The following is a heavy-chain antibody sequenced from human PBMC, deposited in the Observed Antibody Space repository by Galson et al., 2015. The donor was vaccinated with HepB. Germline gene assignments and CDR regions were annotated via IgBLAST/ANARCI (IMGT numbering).Heavy chain of an antibody. CDR1: GFTFSDYY. CDR2: ISSSGSAI. CDR3: ARVYGAARKPGGMDV. V-gene: IGHV3-11*01. J-gene: IGHJ6*02. Sequence: SLRLSCAASGFTFSDYYMSWIRQAPGKGLEWISYISSSGSAIYYSNSVKGRFTISRDNVKNSLFLQMNSLRAEDTAVYYCARVYGAARKPGGMDVWGQGTTVTVSS. D-gene: IGHD6-6*01.